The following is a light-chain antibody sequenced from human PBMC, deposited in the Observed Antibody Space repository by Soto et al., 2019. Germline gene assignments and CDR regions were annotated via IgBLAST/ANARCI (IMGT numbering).Light chain of an antibody. CDR1: RDISNY. CDR3: QQSDSLPLT. J-gene: IGKJ4*01. Sequence: DLQMTQSPSSLSASVGDRVTITCQASRDISNYLSWYQQRPGKAPKLLIYDSSNLETGVPSRFSGGGSGTHFTFTISSLQPEDIATYYCQQSDSLPLTFGGGTKVDIK. V-gene: IGKV1-33*01. CDR2: DSS.